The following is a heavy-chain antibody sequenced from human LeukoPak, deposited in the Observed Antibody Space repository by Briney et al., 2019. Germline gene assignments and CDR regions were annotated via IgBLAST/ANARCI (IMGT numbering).Heavy chain of an antibody. D-gene: IGHD6-13*01. CDR1: GFTFSSYA. V-gene: IGHV3-30-3*01. J-gene: IGHJ4*02. Sequence: GRSLRLSCAASGFTFSSYAMHWVRQAPGKGLEWVAVISYDGSNKYYADSVKGRFTISRDNSKNTLYLQMNSLRAEDTAVYYCARDSTGYSSSWSLDYWGQGTLVTVSS. CDR3: ARDSTGYSSSWSLDY. CDR2: ISYDGSNK.